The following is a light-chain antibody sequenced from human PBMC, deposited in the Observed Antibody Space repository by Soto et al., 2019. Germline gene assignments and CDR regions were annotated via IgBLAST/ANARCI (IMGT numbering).Light chain of an antibody. CDR1: QSVSSN. Sequence: EIVMTQSPATLSVSPGERATLSCRASQSVSSNLAWYQQKPGQAPRLLISGASTRATGISARFSGSGSGTDCPLTVSSLQSEDFAVYYCQQYNNWPYTFGQGTKLEIK. CDR2: GAS. V-gene: IGKV3-15*01. J-gene: IGKJ2*01. CDR3: QQYNNWPYT.